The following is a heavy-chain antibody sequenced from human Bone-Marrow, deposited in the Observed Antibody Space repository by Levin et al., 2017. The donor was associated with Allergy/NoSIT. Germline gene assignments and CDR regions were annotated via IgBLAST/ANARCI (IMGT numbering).Heavy chain of an antibody. J-gene: IGHJ6*02. CDR1: GGTFSSYA. Sequence: GASVKVSCKASGGTFSSYAISWVRQAPGQGLEWMGGIIPIFGTANYAQKFQGRVTITADESTSTAYMELSSLRSEDTAVYYCARDPYGSGTTYYYGMDVWGQGTTVTVSS. CDR2: IIPIFGTA. CDR3: ARDPYGSGTTYYYGMDV. V-gene: IGHV1-69*13. D-gene: IGHD3-10*01.